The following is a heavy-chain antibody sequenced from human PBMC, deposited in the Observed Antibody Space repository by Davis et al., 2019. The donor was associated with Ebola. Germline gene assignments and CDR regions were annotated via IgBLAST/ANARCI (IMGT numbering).Heavy chain of an antibody. J-gene: IGHJ5*01. CDR1: GGSFSVYY. V-gene: IGHV4-34*01. CDR3: AREGDCDDGTCSSKTNWFDS. D-gene: IGHD2-15*01. CDR2: INREGST. Sequence: SETLSLTCGVPGGSFSVYYWTWIRQSPGKGLEWIADINREGSTIYNPSLKSRATISLDTSKNQFSLNLTSVTAADTAVYYCAREGDCDDGTCSSKTNWFDSWGQGTLVTVSS.